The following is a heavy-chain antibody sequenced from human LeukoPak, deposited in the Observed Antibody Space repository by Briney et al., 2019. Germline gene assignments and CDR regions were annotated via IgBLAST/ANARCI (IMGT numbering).Heavy chain of an antibody. D-gene: IGHD6-19*01. CDR2: INPDGTTT. J-gene: IGHJ4*02. CDR3: ARVSIGWYSFDY. Sequence: GGSLRLSCAASGFTFSTYWMHWVRHAPGKGLVWVSRINPDGTTTSYADSVKGRFTISRDNARDTVYLQMNSLRAEDTAVYYCARVSIGWYSFDYWGQGTLVTVSS. CDR1: GFTFSTYW. V-gene: IGHV3-74*01.